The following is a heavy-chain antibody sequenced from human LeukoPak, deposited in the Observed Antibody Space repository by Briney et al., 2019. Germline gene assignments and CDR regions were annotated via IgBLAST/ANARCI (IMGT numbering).Heavy chain of an antibody. D-gene: IGHD5-18*01. V-gene: IGHV1-18*01. Sequence: ASVKVSCKASGYTFTSYGISWVRQAPGQGLEWMGWISAYNGNTNYAQKFQGRVTITADESTSTAYMELSSLRSEDTAVYYCARDTAMGEVYWGQGTLVTVSS. J-gene: IGHJ4*02. CDR1: GYTFTSYG. CDR3: ARDTAMGEVY. CDR2: ISAYNGNT.